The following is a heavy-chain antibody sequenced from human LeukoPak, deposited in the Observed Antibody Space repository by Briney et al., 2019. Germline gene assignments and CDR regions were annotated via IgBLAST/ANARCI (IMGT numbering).Heavy chain of an antibody. J-gene: IGHJ5*02. D-gene: IGHD2-15*01. CDR1: GYTFTGYY. CDR2: INPNSGGT. CDR3: ARARRGYCSGGSCSGGAFDP. V-gene: IGHV1-2*02. Sequence: ASVKVSCKASGYTFTGYYMHWVRQAPGQGLEWMGWINPNSGGTNYAQKFQGRVTMTRDTSISTAYMELSRLRSDDTAVYYCARARRGYCSGGSCSGGAFDPWGQGTLVTVSS.